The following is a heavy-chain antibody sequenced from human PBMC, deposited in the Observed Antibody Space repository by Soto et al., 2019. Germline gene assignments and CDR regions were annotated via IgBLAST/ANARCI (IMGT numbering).Heavy chain of an antibody. CDR1: GYTFNEYY. J-gene: IGHJ6*02. CDR3: ARRIGGGGDYFYGMDV. CDR2: INPNSGGT. D-gene: IGHD3-10*01. V-gene: IGHV1-2*02. Sequence: QVQLVQSGAEVKKPGASVKVSCKTSGYTFNEYYIHWMRQVPGQGPEWMGWINPNSGGTKFAKKFQGGISMPGAPSISTASRELSRPRCHDPAAYYWARRIGGGGDYFYGMDVWGQGTAVTVSS.